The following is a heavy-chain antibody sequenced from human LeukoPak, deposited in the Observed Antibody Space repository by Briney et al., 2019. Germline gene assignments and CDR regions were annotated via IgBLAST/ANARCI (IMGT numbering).Heavy chain of an antibody. Sequence: ASVKVSCKASGYTFTSYYMHWVRQAPGQGLEWMGIINPSGGSTSYAQKFQGRVTMTRDTSTSTVYMELSSLRSEDTAVYYCARGPDYSNYDRNNWFDPWGQGILVTVSS. CDR3: ARGPDYSNYDRNNWFDP. J-gene: IGHJ5*02. CDR1: GYTFTSYY. V-gene: IGHV1-46*01. CDR2: INPSGGST. D-gene: IGHD4-11*01.